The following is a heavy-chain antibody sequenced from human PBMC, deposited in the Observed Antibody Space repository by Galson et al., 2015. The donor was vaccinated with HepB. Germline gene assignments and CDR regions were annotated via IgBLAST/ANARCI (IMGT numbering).Heavy chain of an antibody. D-gene: IGHD6-6*01. CDR2: ISYDGKTS. J-gene: IGHJ4*02. CDR3: AKGDVAYTSSSGGFDF. Sequence: TFGRYGMHWVRQAPGKGLEWVAIISYDGKTSKYSDSVKGRFTISRDNPKNTHYLQMNSLRNEDSAVYFCAKGDVAYTSSSGGFDFWGQGTRVTVSS. V-gene: IGHV3-30*18. CDR1: TFGRYG.